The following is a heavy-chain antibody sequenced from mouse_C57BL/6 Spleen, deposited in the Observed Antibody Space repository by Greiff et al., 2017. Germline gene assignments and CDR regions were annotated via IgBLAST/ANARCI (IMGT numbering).Heavy chain of an antibody. Sequence: VQLQESGPGLVAPSQSLSITCTVSGFSLTSYGVSWVRQPPGKGLEWLGVIWGDGSPNYHSALISRLSISKDNSKSQVFFKLNSLQTDDKDTYSCAKDSSCGFAYWGQGTLVTVSA. D-gene: IGHD3-2*02. CDR2: IWGDGSP. V-gene: IGHV2-3*01. CDR3: AKDSSCGFAY. J-gene: IGHJ3*01. CDR1: GFSLTSYG.